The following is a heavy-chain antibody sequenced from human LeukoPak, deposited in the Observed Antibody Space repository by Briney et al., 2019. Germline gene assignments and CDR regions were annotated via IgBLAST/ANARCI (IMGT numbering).Heavy chain of an antibody. Sequence: SETLSLTCTVSGGSISSGGYYWSWIRQHPGKGLEWIGYIYYSGSTYYNPSLKSRVTISVDTSMNQFSLKLSSVTAADTAVYYCAREQNTYGFKRGAFDIWGQGTMVTVSS. J-gene: IGHJ3*02. CDR1: GGSISSGGYY. CDR2: IYYSGST. V-gene: IGHV4-31*03. D-gene: IGHD5-18*01. CDR3: AREQNTYGFKRGAFDI.